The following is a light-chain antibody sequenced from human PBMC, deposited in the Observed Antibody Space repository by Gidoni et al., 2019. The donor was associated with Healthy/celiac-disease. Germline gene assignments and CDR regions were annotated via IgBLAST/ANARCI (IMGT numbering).Light chain of an antibody. CDR1: SSDVGGYNY. J-gene: IGLJ2*01. Sequence: QSALTQPASVSGSPGQSITSSCTGTSSDVGGYNYVSWYQQHPGKAPKLMIYEVSNRPSGVSNRFSGSKSGNTASLTISGLQAEDDADYYCSSYTSSSTLVFGGGTKLTVL. V-gene: IGLV2-14*01. CDR2: EVS. CDR3: SSYTSSSTLV.